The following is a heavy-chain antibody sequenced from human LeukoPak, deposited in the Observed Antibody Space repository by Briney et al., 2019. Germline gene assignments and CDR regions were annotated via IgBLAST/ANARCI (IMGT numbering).Heavy chain of an antibody. Sequence: PSETLSLTCTVSGGSISSYYWSWIRQPPGKGLEWIGYIYYSGSTNYSPSLKSRVTISVDTSKNQFSLKLSSVTAADTAVYYCARVRTTVTTPDAFDIWGQGTMVTVSS. CDR3: ARVRTTVTTPDAFDI. J-gene: IGHJ3*02. V-gene: IGHV4-59*01. CDR1: GGSISSYY. CDR2: IYYSGST. D-gene: IGHD4-17*01.